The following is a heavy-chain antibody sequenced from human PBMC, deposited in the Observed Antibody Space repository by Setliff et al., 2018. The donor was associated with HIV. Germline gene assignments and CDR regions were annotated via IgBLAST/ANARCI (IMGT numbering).Heavy chain of an antibody. CDR3: ARENRYCSGGSCDWYFDL. CDR2: LTVGGGT. Sequence: GGSLRLSCAASGFSFNNFAMSWVRQAPGKGLEWVSTLTVGGGTVYADSVKGRSTISRDNSKNTLSLQMNSLGDEDTAIYYCARENRYCSGGSCDWYFDLWGRGTLVTVSS. D-gene: IGHD2-15*01. V-gene: IGHV3-23*01. J-gene: IGHJ2*01. CDR1: GFSFNNFA.